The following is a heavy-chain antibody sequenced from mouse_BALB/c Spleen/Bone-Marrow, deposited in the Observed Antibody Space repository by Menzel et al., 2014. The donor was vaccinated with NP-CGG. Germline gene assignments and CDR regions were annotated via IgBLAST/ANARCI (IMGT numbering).Heavy chain of an antibody. D-gene: IGHD1-1*01. CDR1: GFNIKDTY. Sequence: AQLQQSGAELVKPGASVKLSCTASGFNIKDTYMHWVRQRPEKGLEWIGRIDPANGNTKYDPKFHGKATITADTSSNTDYLKLSCLKSKDTAVYYCASYYYVSSSFTYWGQGTLVTVSA. CDR2: IDPANGNT. J-gene: IGHJ3*01. CDR3: ASYYYVSSSFTY. V-gene: IGHV14-3*02.